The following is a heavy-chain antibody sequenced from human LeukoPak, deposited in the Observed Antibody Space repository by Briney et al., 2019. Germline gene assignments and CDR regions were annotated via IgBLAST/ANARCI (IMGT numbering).Heavy chain of an antibody. D-gene: IGHD3-10*01. CDR1: GGSFSGYY. CDR2: INHSGKT. J-gene: IGHJ4*02. V-gene: IGHV4-34*01. Sequence: PSETLSLTCAVYGGSFSGYYWSWIRQPPGKGLEWIGEINHSGKTNYNPSLKSRVTISVDTSKNQFSLKLSSVTAADTAIYYCARGGGFVKIDYWGQGALVTVSS. CDR3: ARGGGFVKIDY.